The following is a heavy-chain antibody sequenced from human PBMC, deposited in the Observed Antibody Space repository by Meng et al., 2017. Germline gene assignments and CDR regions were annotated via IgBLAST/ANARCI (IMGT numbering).Heavy chain of an antibody. CDR3: ATRGNPYLDC. Sequence: QGPLVRSGAGVKKPGASVKVSCNASAHTLSSDGFAWVRQAPGQGLEWMGWINAYNGYTDYAQKFLGRVTLTTDTSTNTGYMELRSLTSDDTAVYYCATRGNPYLDCWGQGTLVTVSS. J-gene: IGHJ4*02. CDR1: AHTLSSDG. CDR2: INAYNGYT. V-gene: IGHV1-18*01.